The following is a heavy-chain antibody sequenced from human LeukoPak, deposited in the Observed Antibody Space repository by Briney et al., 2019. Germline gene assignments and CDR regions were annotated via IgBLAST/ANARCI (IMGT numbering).Heavy chain of an antibody. Sequence: GGSLRLSCAASGFTFSKTWMNWVRQAPGKGLEWVGRIKSKTEGGTTDFAAPVKGRFAISRDDSKTTLYLQMNTLKTEDTAVYYCTTGLWFGAPRRFDPWGQGTLVTVSS. D-gene: IGHD3-10*01. CDR3: TTGLWFGAPRRFDP. V-gene: IGHV3-15*01. CDR2: IKSKTEGGTT. CDR1: GFTFSKTW. J-gene: IGHJ5*02.